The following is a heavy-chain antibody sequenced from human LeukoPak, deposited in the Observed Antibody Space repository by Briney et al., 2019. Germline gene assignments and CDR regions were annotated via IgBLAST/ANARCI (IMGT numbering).Heavy chain of an antibody. Sequence: PSETLSLTCTVSGYSISSGYYWGWIRQPPGKGLEWIGSIFHSGSTYYNPSLKSRVTISVDTSKNQFSLKLSSVTAADTAVYYCARDTRASYYGSGSEDYWGQGTLVTVSS. CDR3: ARDTRASYYGSGSEDY. CDR1: GYSISSGYY. D-gene: IGHD3-10*01. J-gene: IGHJ4*02. CDR2: IFHSGST. V-gene: IGHV4-38-2*02.